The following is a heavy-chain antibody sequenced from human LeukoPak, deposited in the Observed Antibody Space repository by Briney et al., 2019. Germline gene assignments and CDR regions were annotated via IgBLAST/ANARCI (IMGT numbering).Heavy chain of an antibody. V-gene: IGHV3-7*01. CDR2: IKQVGSEK. Sequence: GGSLKLSCAASGVTFSSYWRSWFRQAPGKGLEWVANIKQVGSEKDYVDSVKGRFTIYRHNAKNSLDLQINSLRAEDTAWYYCAILATGGYSYGYNSKPANFLAYWGQGTLVTVSS. J-gene: IGHJ4*02. CDR3: AILATGGYSYGYNSKPANFLAY. CDR1: GVTFSSYW. D-gene: IGHD5-18*01.